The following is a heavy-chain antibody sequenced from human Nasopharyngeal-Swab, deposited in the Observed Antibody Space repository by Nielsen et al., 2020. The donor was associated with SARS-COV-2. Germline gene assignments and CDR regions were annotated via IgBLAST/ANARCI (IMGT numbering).Heavy chain of an antibody. CDR2: ISSSGSTI. CDR1: GFTFSSYE. J-gene: IGHJ3*02. V-gene: IGHV3-48*03. Sequence: GGSLRLSCAASGFTFSSYEMNWVRQAPGKGLEWVSYISSSGSTIYYADSVKGRFTISRDNAKNSLYLQMNSLRAEDTAVYYCARGDYYGSGSYYNYFDIWGQGTMVTVSS. D-gene: IGHD3-10*01. CDR3: ARGDYYGSGSYYNYFDI.